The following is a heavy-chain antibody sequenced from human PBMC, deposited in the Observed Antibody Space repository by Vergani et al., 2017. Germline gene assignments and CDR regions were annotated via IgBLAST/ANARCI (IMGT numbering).Heavy chain of an antibody. Sequence: QLQLQESGPGLVKPSETLSLTCTVSGGSISSSSYYWGWIRQPPGKGLEWIGSIYYSGSTYYNPSLKSGAGISVDTSKNQFSLNLSSVTAADPGVYCCARHQTPLTISGFDPWGQGTLVTVSA. V-gene: IGHV4-39*01. CDR1: GGSISSSSYY. CDR2: IYYSGST. CDR3: ARHQTPLTISGFDP. D-gene: IGHD3-9*01. J-gene: IGHJ5*02.